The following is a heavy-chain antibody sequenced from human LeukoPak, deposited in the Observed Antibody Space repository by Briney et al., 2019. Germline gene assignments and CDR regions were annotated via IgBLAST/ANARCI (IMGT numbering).Heavy chain of an antibody. CDR3: AKRGVVIRVILVGFHKEAYYFDS. Sequence: PGGSLRLSCVVSGLTLANYGMSWVRQAPGKGLEWVAGVSGSGGSTNYAGSVKGRFTISRDNPKNTLYLQMNSLRAEYTAVYFCAKRGVVIRVILVGFHKEAYYFDSWGRGALVTVSS. D-gene: IGHD3-22*01. CDR1: GLTLANYG. V-gene: IGHV3-23*01. J-gene: IGHJ4*02. CDR2: VSGSGGST.